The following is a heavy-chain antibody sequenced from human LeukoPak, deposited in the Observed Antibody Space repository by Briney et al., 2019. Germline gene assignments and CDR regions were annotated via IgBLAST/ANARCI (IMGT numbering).Heavy chain of an antibody. V-gene: IGHV3-21*01. D-gene: IGHD1-7*01. Sequence: GGSLRLSCAASGFTFSSYSMNWVRQAPGKGLEWVSSISSSSSYIYYEDSVKGRFTISRDNAKNSLYLQMNSLRAEDTAVYYCARVGNTFITGTRLFDYWGQGTLVTVSS. CDR2: ISSSSSYI. CDR1: GFTFSSYS. J-gene: IGHJ4*02. CDR3: ARVGNTFITGTRLFDY.